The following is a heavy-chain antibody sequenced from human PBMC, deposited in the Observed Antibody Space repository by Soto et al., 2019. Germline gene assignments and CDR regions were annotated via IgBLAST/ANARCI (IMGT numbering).Heavy chain of an antibody. CDR3: ARDVASPLGFAGTFFDY. Sequence: GGSLRLSCAASGFTFSSYAMHWVRQAPGKGLEWVAVISYDGSNKYYADSVKGRFTISRDNSKNALYLQMNSLRAEDTAVYYCARDVASPLGFAGTFFDYWGQGTLVTVSS. CDR2: ISYDGSNK. J-gene: IGHJ4*02. V-gene: IGHV3-30-3*01. D-gene: IGHD1-1*01. CDR1: GFTFSSYA.